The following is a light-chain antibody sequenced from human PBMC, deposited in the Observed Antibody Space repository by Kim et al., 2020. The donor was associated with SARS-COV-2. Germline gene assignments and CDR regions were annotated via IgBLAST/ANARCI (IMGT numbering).Light chain of an antibody. CDR1: SLRDYN. Sequence: ALGQIVRIKCQGDSLRDYNASWYQQKPGQAPVLVIYGKNNRPSGIPYRFSGSNSGNTASLTITGAQAEDEADYYCNSRDSSGNHWVFGGGTQLTVL. CDR3: NSRDSSGNHWV. J-gene: IGLJ3*02. CDR2: GKN. V-gene: IGLV3-19*01.